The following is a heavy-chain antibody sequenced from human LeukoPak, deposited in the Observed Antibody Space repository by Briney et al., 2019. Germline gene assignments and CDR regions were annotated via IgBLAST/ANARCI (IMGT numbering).Heavy chain of an antibody. V-gene: IGHV4-39*01. CDR1: GGSISSSSYY. CDR3: ATIGVTYYYDSSGYPR. CDR2: IYYSGST. J-gene: IGHJ4*02. D-gene: IGHD3-22*01. Sequence: MTSETLSLTCTVSGGSISSSSYYWGWIRQPPGKGLEWIGSIYYSGSTYYNPSLKSRVTISVDTSKNQFSLKLSSVTAADTAVYYCATIGVTYYYDSSGYPRWGQGILVTVSS.